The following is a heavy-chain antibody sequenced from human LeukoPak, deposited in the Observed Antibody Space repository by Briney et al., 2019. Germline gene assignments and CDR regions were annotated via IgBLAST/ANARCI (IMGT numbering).Heavy chain of an antibody. D-gene: IGHD3-22*01. CDR3: ARDSSGYGRYFDY. CDR2: IYYSGST. Sequence: SETLSLTCTVSGDSMSGYYWSWIRQPPGKGLEWIGYIYYSGSTNYSPSLKSRVTISVDTSKNQFSLKLSSVTAADTAVYYCARDSSGYGRYFDYWGQGTLVTVSS. V-gene: IGHV4-59*01. J-gene: IGHJ4*02. CDR1: GDSMSGYY.